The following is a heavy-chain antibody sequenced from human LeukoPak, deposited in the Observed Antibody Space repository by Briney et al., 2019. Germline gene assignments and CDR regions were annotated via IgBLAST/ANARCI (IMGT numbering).Heavy chain of an antibody. CDR3: LRDSRHVPAF. J-gene: IGHJ4*02. CDR1: GFSLSYYS. CDR2: ISSSRTTI. V-gene: IGHV3-48*04. Sequence: GGSLRLSCVASGFSLSYYSMNWVRQAPGKGLDWVSYISSSRTTIYYADSVKGRFTMSRDNAKNSLYLQMNSLRAEDSAVYYCLRDSRHVPAFWGQGILVTVSS.